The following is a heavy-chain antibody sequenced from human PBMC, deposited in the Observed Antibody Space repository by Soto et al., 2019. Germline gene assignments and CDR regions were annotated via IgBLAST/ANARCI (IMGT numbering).Heavy chain of an antibody. CDR1: GYTFTSYA. CDR2: INAGNGNT. D-gene: IGHD1-1*01. CDR3: AREPPKLEPFIYYMDV. V-gene: IGHV1-3*01. Sequence: GASVKVSCKASGYTFTSYAMHWVRQAPGQRLEWMGWINAGNGNTKYSQKFQGRVTITRDTSASTAYMELSSLRSEDTAVYYCAREPPKLEPFIYYMDVWGKGTKVNVSS. J-gene: IGHJ6*03.